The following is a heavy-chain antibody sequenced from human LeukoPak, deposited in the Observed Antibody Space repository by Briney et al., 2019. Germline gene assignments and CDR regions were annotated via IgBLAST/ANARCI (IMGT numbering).Heavy chain of an antibody. D-gene: IGHD3-22*01. CDR1: GDSISSGNSY. V-gene: IGHV4-39*01. CDR3: ARHVHYHDFSGFLA. CDR2: IYYIGNT. Sequence: SETLSLTCTVSGDSISSGNSYWGWIRQPPGEGLEWIGTIYYIGNTYYSPSLNSRVTMSVDTSKNQFSLKLTSMTAADTAVYYCARHVHYHDFSGFLARGQGTLVTVSS. J-gene: IGHJ4*02.